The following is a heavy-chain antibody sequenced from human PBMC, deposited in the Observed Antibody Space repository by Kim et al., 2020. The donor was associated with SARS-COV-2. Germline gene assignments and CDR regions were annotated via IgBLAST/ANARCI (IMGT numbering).Heavy chain of an antibody. D-gene: IGHD6-13*01. V-gene: IGHV3-48*02. CDR3: ARDSNWSFDY. J-gene: IGHJ4*02. Sequence: GGSLRLSCAASGFTFSISTMNWVRQAPGKGLEWVSHIRERSNDIYYADSVKGRFTISRDNPKNSLYLQMNSLRDEDTAVYYCARDSNWSFDYWGQGTLVTVSS. CDR2: IRERSNDI. CDR1: GFTFSIST.